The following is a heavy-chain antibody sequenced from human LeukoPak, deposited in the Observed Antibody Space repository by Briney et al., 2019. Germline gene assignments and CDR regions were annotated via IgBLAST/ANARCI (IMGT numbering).Heavy chain of an antibody. Sequence: GGSLRLSCAASGFTVSSNYMSWVRQAPGKGLEWVSLIYSGGSTYCADSVRGRFTISRDNSKNTLYLQMNSLRAEDTAVYYCASALWGSSHWGQGTLVTVSS. D-gene: IGHD3-16*01. CDR1: GFTVSSNY. CDR3: ASALWGSSH. J-gene: IGHJ4*02. CDR2: IYSGGST. V-gene: IGHV3-53*01.